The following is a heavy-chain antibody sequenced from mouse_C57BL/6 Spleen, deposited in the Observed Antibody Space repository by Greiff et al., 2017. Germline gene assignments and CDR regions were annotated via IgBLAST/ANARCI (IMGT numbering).Heavy chain of an antibody. V-gene: IGHV14-4*01. CDR1: GFNIKDDY. Sequence: VQLKESGAELVRPGASVKLSCTASGFNIKDDYMHWVKQRPEQGLEWIGWIDPENGDTEYASKFQGKATITPDKSSNTAYLQLSSLTSEDSAVYYCTGDYYGSSYVYWGQGTPLPVSS. CDR3: TGDYYGSSYVY. CDR2: IDPENGDT. J-gene: IGHJ2*01. D-gene: IGHD1-1*01.